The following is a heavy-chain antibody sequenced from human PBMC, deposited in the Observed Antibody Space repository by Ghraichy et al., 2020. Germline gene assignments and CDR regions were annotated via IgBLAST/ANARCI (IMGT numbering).Heavy chain of an antibody. Sequence: GGPLRLSCAGSGFSFSTYAMSWVRQAPGKGLEWVSGITDSGGSTYYAASVKGRFIISRDNSNNKLFLQMHGLRVGDTAVYFCAKDLSKGRPDSFDDWGQGTLVTVSS. CDR3: AKDLSKGRPDSFDD. V-gene: IGHV3-23*01. J-gene: IGHJ4*02. D-gene: IGHD6-6*01. CDR1: GFSFSTYA. CDR2: ITDSGGST.